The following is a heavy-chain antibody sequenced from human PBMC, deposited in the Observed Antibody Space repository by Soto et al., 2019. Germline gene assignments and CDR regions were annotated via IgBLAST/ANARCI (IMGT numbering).Heavy chain of an antibody. CDR1: GGSFSGYF. J-gene: IGHJ4*02. CDR2: ISHSGSR. V-gene: IGHV4-34*02. Sequence: QVQLQQWGAGLLKASETLSLTCVVSGGSFSGYFWTWIRQSPGRGLEWIGEISHSGSRNYNPAFQSRVIISVDSSKNHVSLKPSSGTAADSATYFCARGLAYDRPITVAEPFDSWGQGTLVTVSS. D-gene: IGHD6-19*01. CDR3: ARGLAYDRPITVAEPFDS.